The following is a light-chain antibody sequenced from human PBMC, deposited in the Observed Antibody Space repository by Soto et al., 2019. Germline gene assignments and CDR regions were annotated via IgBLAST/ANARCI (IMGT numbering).Light chain of an antibody. J-gene: IGKJ1*01. CDR3: QQSYSSPWT. V-gene: IGKV1-39*01. Sequence: DIQMTQSPSSLSASVGDRVTITCRASQTITNYLNWYQQKPGKAPKLLIYAASTLLSGVPARFSGGGSGTDFTLIIDSLQPEDFATYYCQQSYSSPWTFCQGTKVEIK. CDR2: AAS. CDR1: QTITNY.